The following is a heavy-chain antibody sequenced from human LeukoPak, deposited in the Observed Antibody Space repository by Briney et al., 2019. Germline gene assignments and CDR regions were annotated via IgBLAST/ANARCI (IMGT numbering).Heavy chain of an antibody. V-gene: IGHV1-69*06. CDR1: GGAFSSYA. CDR3: ASPRRDTAMARAFDI. J-gene: IGHJ3*02. D-gene: IGHD5-18*01. Sequence: ASVKVSCKASGGAFSSYAISWVRQAPGQGLEWTGGIIPILGTANYAQKFQGRVTITADKSTSTAYMELSSLRSEDTAVYYCASPRRDTAMARAFDIWGQGTMVTVSS. CDR2: IIPILGTA.